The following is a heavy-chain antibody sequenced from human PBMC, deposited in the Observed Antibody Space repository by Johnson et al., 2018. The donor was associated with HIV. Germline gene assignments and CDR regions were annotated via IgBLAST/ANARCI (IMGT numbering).Heavy chain of an antibody. V-gene: IGHV3-33*06. D-gene: IGHD3-3*01. Sequence: VQLVESGGGVVQPGRSLRLSCAASGFTFSSYGMHWVRQAPGKGLEWVAVIWYDGSNKYYADSVKGRFTISRDNSKNTLYLQMNSLRAEDTAVYYCAKELYYDFWSGYDSHGGAFDIWGQGTMVTVSS. J-gene: IGHJ3*02. CDR1: GFTFSSYG. CDR3: AKELYYDFWSGYDSHGGAFDI. CDR2: IWYDGSNK.